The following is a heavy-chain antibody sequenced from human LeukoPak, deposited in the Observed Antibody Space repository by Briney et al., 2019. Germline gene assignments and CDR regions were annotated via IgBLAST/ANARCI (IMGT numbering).Heavy chain of an antibody. CDR3: ARGAGGDLRPFDY. J-gene: IGHJ4*02. Sequence: GGSLRLSCAAPGFTFSSYSMNWVRQAPGKGLEWVSSISSSSSYIYYADSVKGRFTISRDNAKNSLYLQMNSLRAEDTAVYYCARGAGGDLRPFDYWGQGTLVTVSS. V-gene: IGHV3-21*01. CDR2: ISSSSSYI. CDR1: GFTFSSYS. D-gene: IGHD6-19*01.